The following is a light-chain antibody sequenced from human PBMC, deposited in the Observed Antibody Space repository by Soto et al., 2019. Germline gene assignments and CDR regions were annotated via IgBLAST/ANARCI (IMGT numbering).Light chain of an antibody. Sequence: LTQPASVSGSPGQSITISCTGTSSDVGGYNYVSWYQHHPGKAPKLMIHEVSDRPSGISNRFSGSKSGNTASLTISGLQAEDEADYYCSPYTSATTYVFGTGTKVTVL. J-gene: IGLJ1*01. CDR1: SSDVGGYNY. V-gene: IGLV2-14*01. CDR2: EVS. CDR3: SPYTSATTYV.